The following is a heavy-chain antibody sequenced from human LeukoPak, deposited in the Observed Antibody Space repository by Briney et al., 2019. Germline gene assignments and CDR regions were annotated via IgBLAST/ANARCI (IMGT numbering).Heavy chain of an antibody. J-gene: IGHJ4*02. D-gene: IGHD4-23*01. CDR2: IYTTGST. Sequence: SETLSLTCAVSGGSISSYYWSWIRQPAGKGLEWIGRIYTTGSTNDNPSLKSRVTMSIDTSKNHFSLKLSSVTAADTAVYYCAKAVVRAMGYWGQGTLVTVSS. V-gene: IGHV4-4*07. CDR1: GGSISSYY. CDR3: AKAVVRAMGY.